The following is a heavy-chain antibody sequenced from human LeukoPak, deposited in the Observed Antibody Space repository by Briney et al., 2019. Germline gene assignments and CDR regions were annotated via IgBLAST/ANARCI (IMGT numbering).Heavy chain of an antibody. CDR3: ARDSYSSDAFDI. V-gene: IGHV3-30-3*01. CDR2: ISYDGSNK. D-gene: IGHD6-13*01. J-gene: IGHJ3*02. CDR1: GFTFSSYA. Sequence: GGSLRLSCAASGFTFSSYAMHWVRQAPGKGLEWVAVISYDGSNKYYADSVKGRFTISRDNSKNTLYLQMNSLRAEDTAVYYCARDSYSSDAFDIWGQGTMVTVSS.